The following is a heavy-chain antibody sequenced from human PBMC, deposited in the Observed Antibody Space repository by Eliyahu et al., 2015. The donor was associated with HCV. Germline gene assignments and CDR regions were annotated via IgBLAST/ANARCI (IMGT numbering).Heavy chain of an antibody. CDR3: AKDHFLRRWGYNYWTF. CDR1: GFXFDXYA. J-gene: IGHJ4*02. Sequence: EVQLVESGGGLVQPGRSLXLSCAASGFXFDXYAMPWVRQAPGKGLEWVSGISWNSGIIGYADSVKGRFTISRDNAKNSLYLQMNSLRAEDTAFYYCAKDHFLRRWGYNYWTFWGQGTLVTVSS. CDR2: ISWNSGII. D-gene: IGHD3/OR15-3a*01. V-gene: IGHV3-9*01.